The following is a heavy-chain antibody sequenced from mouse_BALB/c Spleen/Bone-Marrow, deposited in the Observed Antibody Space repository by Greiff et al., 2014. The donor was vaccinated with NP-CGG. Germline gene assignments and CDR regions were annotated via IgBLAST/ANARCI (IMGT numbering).Heavy chain of an antibody. V-gene: IGHV1S16*01. CDR1: GFTFTTYW. CDR3: TIGGFDY. J-gene: IGHJ2*01. Sequence: QVPLQQSGAELVKPWASVKLSCQASGFTFTTYWVHWGKLRPGQGFEWIGEINPSNGGTNYNEKFKRKATLTVDKSSSTAYMQLSSLTSEDSAVYYCTIGGFDYWGQGTTLTVSS. CDR2: INPSNGGT.